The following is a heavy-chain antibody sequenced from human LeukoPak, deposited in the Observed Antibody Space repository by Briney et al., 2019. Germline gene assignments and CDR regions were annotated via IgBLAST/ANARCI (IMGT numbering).Heavy chain of an antibody. CDR3: AKCLFTVAGTPPSAFFDY. CDR1: GFTFSSYA. J-gene: IGHJ4*02. V-gene: IGHV3-23*01. D-gene: IGHD6-19*01. Sequence: PGGSLRLSCAASGFTFSSYAMSWVRQAPGKGLEWVSAISGSGGSTYYADSVKGRFTISRDNSKNTLYLQMNSLRAEDTAVYYCAKCLFTVAGTPPSAFFDYWGQGTLVTVSS. CDR2: ISGSGGST.